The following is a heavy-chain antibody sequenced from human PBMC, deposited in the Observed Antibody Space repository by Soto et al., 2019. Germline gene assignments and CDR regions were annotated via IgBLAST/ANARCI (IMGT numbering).Heavy chain of an antibody. CDR2: ISGSGDST. V-gene: IGHV3-23*01. J-gene: IGHJ4*02. D-gene: IGHD6-19*01. CDR3: ARRTSGWYLDY. Sequence: EVQLLESGGGLVQPGGSLRLSCAASGFTFSSYAMSWVRQAPGKGLEWVSVISGSGDSTYYADSVKGRFTISRHNSKNTLYLQMNSLRAEDTAVYYCARRTSGWYLDYWGQGTLVTVSS. CDR1: GFTFSSYA.